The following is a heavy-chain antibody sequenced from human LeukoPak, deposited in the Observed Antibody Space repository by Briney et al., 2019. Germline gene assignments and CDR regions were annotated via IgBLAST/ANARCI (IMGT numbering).Heavy chain of an antibody. D-gene: IGHD3-16*01. V-gene: IGHV1-69*13. J-gene: IGHJ3*02. CDR3: ALVTTFGPAGAFDI. CDR2: IIPIFGTA. Sequence: SVRVSCKASGGTFSSYAISWVRQAPGHGLEWMGGIIPIFGTANSAQKCQGRVTITADESTSTAYMELSSLRSEDTAVYYCALVTTFGPAGAFDIWGQGTMVTVSS. CDR1: GGTFSSYA.